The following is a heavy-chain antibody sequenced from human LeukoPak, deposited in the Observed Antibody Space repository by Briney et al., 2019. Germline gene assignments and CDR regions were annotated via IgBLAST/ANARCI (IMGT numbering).Heavy chain of an antibody. CDR2: ISYDGSNK. CDR3: ARDSFPTSTAASGYFDY. CDR1: GFTFSTYG. D-gene: IGHD6-6*01. Sequence: GGSLRLSCAASGFTFSTYGMHWVRQAPGKGLEWVAVISYDGSNKYYVDSVKGRFTISRDNSKNTLYLQMNSLRAEDTAVYYCARDSFPTSTAASGYFDYWGQGTLVTVSS. J-gene: IGHJ4*02. V-gene: IGHV3-30*03.